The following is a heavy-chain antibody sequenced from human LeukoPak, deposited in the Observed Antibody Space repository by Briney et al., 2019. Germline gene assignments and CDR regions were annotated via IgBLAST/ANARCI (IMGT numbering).Heavy chain of an antibody. J-gene: IGHJ4*02. V-gene: IGHV3-30-3*01. CDR1: GFTFSSYA. D-gene: IGHD1-26*01. Sequence: GGSLRLSCAASGFTFSSYAMHWVRQAPGKGLEWVAVISYDGSNKYYADSVKGRFTISRDNSKNTLYLQMNSLRAEDTAVYYCARDPSVGATYFDYWGQGTLVTASS. CDR3: ARDPSVGATYFDY. CDR2: ISYDGSNK.